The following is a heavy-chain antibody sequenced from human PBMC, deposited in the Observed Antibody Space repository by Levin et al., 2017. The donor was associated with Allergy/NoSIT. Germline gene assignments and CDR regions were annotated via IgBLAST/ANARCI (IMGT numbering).Heavy chain of an antibody. Sequence: ASVKVSCKASGYTFSEYFIHWVRRAPGQGLEWMGRINPKSGGTFYAQKFLGRVTMTRDTSTSTASMELDRLTSVDTAVYYCATADFWSSSRGFGWLGPWGQGTLITVSS. D-gene: IGHD3-3*01. CDR3: ATADFWSSSRGFGWLGP. CDR2: INPKSGGT. V-gene: IGHV1-2*06. CDR1: GYTFSEYF. J-gene: IGHJ5*02.